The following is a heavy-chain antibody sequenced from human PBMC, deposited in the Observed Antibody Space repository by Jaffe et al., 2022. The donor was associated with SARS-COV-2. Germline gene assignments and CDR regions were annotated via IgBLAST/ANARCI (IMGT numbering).Heavy chain of an antibody. CDR1: GGSISSGSYY. Sequence: QVQLQESGPGLVKPSQTLSLTCTVSGGSISSGSYYWSWIRQPAGKGLEWIGRIYTSGSTNYNPSLKSRVTISVDTSKNQFSLKLSSVTAADTAVYYCARDSSSSYYYYYGMDVWGQGTTVTVSS. V-gene: IGHV4-61*02. J-gene: IGHJ6*02. CDR2: IYTSGST. CDR3: ARDSSSSYYYYYGMDV. D-gene: IGHD6-6*01.